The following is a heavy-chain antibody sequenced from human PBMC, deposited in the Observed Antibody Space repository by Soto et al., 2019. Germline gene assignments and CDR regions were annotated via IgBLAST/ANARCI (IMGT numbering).Heavy chain of an antibody. CDR1: GFAFSSYW. CDR2: INSDGIST. Sequence: EVQLVESGGGLVRPGGSLRLSCAASGFAFSSYWMHWVRQAPGKGLVWVSRINSDGISTYYADSVKGRFTISRDNAKNTLFLQMNSLRVEDTAVYYCAPGGSGSYDCGQGTLVTVSS. CDR3: APGGSGSYD. D-gene: IGHD1-26*01. V-gene: IGHV3-74*01. J-gene: IGHJ4*02.